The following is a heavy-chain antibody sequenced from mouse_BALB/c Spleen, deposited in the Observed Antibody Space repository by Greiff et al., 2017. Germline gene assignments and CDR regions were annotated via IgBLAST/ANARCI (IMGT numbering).Heavy chain of an antibody. CDR1: GYTFTSYW. V-gene: IGHV1-7*01. CDR2: INPSTGYI. Sequence: QVQLQQSGAELAKPGASVKMSCKASGYTFTSYWMHWVKQRPGQGLEWIGYINPSTGYIEYNQKFKDKATLTADKSSSTAYMQLSSLTSEDSAVYYCALWDGYPMDYWGQGTSVTVSS. D-gene: IGHD2-3*01. J-gene: IGHJ4*01. CDR3: ALWDGYPMDY.